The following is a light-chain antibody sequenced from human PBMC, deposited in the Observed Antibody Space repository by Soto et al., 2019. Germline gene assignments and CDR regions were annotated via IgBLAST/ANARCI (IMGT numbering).Light chain of an antibody. V-gene: IGKV3-20*01. Sequence: EIVLTQSPGTLSLSQGEGATLSCRASQSVRNSYLAWYQQKPGQAPRLLIYGASSRATGVPDRFSGSGSGTDFTLTLSSLDPEDFALYYRQEYCGSPRTFGQGTKVEIK. CDR1: QSVRNSY. CDR2: GAS. CDR3: QEYCGSPRT. J-gene: IGKJ1*01.